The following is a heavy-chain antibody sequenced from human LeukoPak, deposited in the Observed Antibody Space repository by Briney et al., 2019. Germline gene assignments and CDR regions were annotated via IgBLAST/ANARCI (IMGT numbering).Heavy chain of an antibody. CDR1: GGSISSHY. J-gene: IGHJ4*02. D-gene: IGHD3-10*01. Sequence: SETLSLTCSVSGGSISSHYWSWIRQPPGTGLEWIGYIYYTGSTTYNPSLKSRVTISVDTSKNQFSLKLRSVTAADTAVYYCASRDKTSGSYSFDFWGQGTLVTVSS. CDR2: IYYTGST. V-gene: IGHV4-59*11. CDR3: ASRDKTSGSYSFDF.